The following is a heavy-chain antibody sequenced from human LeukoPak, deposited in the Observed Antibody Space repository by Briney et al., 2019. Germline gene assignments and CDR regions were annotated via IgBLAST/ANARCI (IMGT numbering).Heavy chain of an antibody. CDR3: AKARLWLGELDY. J-gene: IGHJ4*02. CDR2: ISGSGGST. CDR1: GFTFSSYA. D-gene: IGHD3-10*01. V-gene: IGHV3-23*01. Sequence: PGGSLRLSCAASGFTFSSYAMSWVRQAPGKGPEWVSAISGSGGSTYYADSVKGRFTISRDNSKNTLYLQMDSLRAEDTAVYYCAKARLWLGELDYWGQGTLVTVSS.